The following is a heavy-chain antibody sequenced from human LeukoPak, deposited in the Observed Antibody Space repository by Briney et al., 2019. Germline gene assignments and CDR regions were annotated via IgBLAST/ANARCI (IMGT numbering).Heavy chain of an antibody. V-gene: IGHV3-15*01. CDR1: GFTFSNAW. J-gene: IGHJ4*02. CDR2: IKSKTDGGTT. Sequence: KSGGSLRLSCAASGFTFSNAWMNWVRQAPGKGLEWVGRIKSKTDGGTTGYAAPVKGRFTISRDDSKTTLYLQMNSLKTEDTAVYYCTTRYCSGGRCDYWGQGTLVTVSS. CDR3: TTRYCSGGRCDY. D-gene: IGHD2-15*01.